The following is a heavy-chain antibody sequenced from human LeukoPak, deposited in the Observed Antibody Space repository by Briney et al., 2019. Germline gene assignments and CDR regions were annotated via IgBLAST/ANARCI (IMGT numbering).Heavy chain of an antibody. CDR1: GGSFSGYY. J-gene: IGHJ6*02. CDR2: INHSGST. Sequence: SETLSLTCAVYGGSFSGYYWSWIRQPPGKGLEWIGEINHSGSTNYNPSLKSRVTISVDTSKNQFSLKLSSVTAADTAVYYCARSHTNYYCYGMDVWGQGTTVTVSS. CDR3: ARSHTNYYCYGMDV. V-gene: IGHV4-34*01. D-gene: IGHD1-26*01.